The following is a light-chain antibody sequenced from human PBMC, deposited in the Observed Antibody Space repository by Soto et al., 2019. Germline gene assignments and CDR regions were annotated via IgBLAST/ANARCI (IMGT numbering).Light chain of an antibody. CDR2: DVS. CDR3: QQSNNHPIS. Sequence: DNQLTQSPSSISASVGDRVTITYRASQAVNSWLAWFQQKPGMAPKLVIYDVSSLQSGVPSRFSGSGSGTEFTLTFSSLQPEDFATYYCQQSNNHPISFGQGTRLEIK. J-gene: IGKJ5*01. V-gene: IGKV1-12*01. CDR1: QAVNSW.